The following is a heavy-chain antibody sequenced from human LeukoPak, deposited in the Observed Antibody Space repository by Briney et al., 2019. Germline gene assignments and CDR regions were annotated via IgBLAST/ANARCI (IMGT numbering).Heavy chain of an antibody. V-gene: IGHV4-59*01. CDR3: ARYHYDSSVYYYYFDY. CDR2: ISYTRST. CDR1: GGSISSYY. D-gene: IGHD3-22*01. Sequence: SETLSLTCTVSGGSISSYYWSWIRQPPGKGLEWIGYISYTRSTSYNPSLKSRVTMSVDTSKNQFSLKLSSVTAADTAVYYCARYHYDSSVYYYYFDYWGQGTLVTVSS. J-gene: IGHJ4*02.